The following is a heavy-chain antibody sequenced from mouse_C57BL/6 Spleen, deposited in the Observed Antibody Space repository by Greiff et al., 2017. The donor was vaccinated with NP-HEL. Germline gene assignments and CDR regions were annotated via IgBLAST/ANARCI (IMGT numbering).Heavy chain of an antibody. J-gene: IGHJ3*01. Sequence: VQLQQSGAELVRPGASVTLSCKASGYTFTDYEMHWVKQTPVPGLEWIGAIDPGTGGTAYNQKFKGTAILTADKSSSQAYMELRSLTSEDSAVYYRAKLRDSSGSWFAYWGQGTLVTVSA. D-gene: IGHD3-2*02. CDR1: GYTFTDYE. CDR2: IDPGTGGT. CDR3: AKLRDSSGSWFAY. V-gene: IGHV1-15*01.